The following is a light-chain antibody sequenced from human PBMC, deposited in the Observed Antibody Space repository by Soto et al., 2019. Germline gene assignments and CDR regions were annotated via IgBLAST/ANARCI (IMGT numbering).Light chain of an antibody. J-gene: IGKJ1*01. CDR2: GAS. CDR1: QSVSSSY. CDR3: QQYAGPPPRT. V-gene: IGKV3-20*01. Sequence: EIVLTQSPGTLSLSPGERASLSCRASQSVSSSYLAWSQQKPGQAPRLLIYGASSRSTGIPDRFSGSGSGTEFTLTISRPELEDCAVYYCQQYAGPPPRTFGQGTKVDIK.